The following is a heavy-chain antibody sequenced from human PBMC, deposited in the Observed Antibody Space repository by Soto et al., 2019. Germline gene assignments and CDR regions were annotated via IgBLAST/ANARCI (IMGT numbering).Heavy chain of an antibody. D-gene: IGHD3-10*02. CDR2: ISFDATQT. J-gene: IGHJ4*02. Sequence: GGSLRLSCVVSGVTFGNYGMHWVRQCPGKGLEWLAGISFDATQTYYADPVRGRFAISRDNSKNTVYLEMNSLRNEDTALYYCARDSDPMLIPEILMDDFYDWGQGTQVPVSS. V-gene: IGHV3-30*03. CDR1: GVTFGNYG. CDR3: ARDSDPMLIPEILMDDFYD.